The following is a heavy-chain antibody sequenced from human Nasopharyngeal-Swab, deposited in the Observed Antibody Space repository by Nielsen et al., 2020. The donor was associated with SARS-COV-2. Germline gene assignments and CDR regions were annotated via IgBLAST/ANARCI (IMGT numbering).Heavy chain of an antibody. CDR3: ASWYKSWGDYYMDV. CDR2: IYWDDDK. V-gene: IGHV2-5*02. Sequence: WIRQPPGRALGWLALIYWDDDKRYSPSLKSRLTITKDTSKNQVVLTMTNMDPVDTATYYCASWYKSWGDYYMDVWGKGTTVTVSS. D-gene: IGHD6-13*01. J-gene: IGHJ6*03.